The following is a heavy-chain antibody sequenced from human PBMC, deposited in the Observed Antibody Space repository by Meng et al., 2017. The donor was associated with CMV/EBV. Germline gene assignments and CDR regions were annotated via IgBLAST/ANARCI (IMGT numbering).Heavy chain of an antibody. V-gene: IGHV3-21*01. Sequence: EVQLVESGGGRVKPGGSGRLSCRASGVTFSFYSMTWVRQAPGKGLEWVSSITSSSSYIYYADSVKGRFTISRDNAKNSVYLQMNSLRAEDTAVYYCARDGVVDITRSTYNWCDPWGQGTLVTVSS. CDR2: ITSSSSYI. CDR3: ARDGVVDITRSTYNWCDP. CDR1: GVTFSFYS. D-gene: IGHD3-22*01. J-gene: IGHJ5*02.